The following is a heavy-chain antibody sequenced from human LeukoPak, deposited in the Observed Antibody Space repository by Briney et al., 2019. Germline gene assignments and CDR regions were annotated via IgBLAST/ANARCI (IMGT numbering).Heavy chain of an antibody. D-gene: IGHD5-18*01. V-gene: IGHV1-2*02. CDR1: GYTFTGYY. CDR3: ARHRGGYSYGYPIGAFDI. J-gene: IGHJ3*02. Sequence: GASVKVSCKASGYTFTGYYMHWVRQAPGQGLEWMGWINPNSGGTNYAQKFQGRVTMTRDTSISTAYMELSRLRSDDTAVYYCARHRGGYSYGYPIGAFDIWGQGTMVTVSS. CDR2: INPNSGGT.